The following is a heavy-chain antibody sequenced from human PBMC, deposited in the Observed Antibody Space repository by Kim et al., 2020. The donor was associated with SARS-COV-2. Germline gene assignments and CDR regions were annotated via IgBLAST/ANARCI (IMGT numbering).Heavy chain of an antibody. CDR2: IYYSGST. CDR3: ARSRFERITIFGVDIIVVMDV. J-gene: IGHJ6*02. V-gene: IGHV4-59*01. D-gene: IGHD3-3*01. Sequence: SETLSLTCTVSGGSISSYYWSWIRQPPGKGLEWIGYIYYSGSTNYNPSLKSRVTISVDTYKKQFSLKLSSVTAADTAVYYCARSRFERITIFGVDIIVVMDVWGQGTTVTVSS. CDR1: GGSISSYY.